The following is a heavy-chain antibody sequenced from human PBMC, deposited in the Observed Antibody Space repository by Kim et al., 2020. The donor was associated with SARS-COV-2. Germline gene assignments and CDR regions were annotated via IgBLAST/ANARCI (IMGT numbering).Heavy chain of an antibody. J-gene: IGHJ4*02. CDR3: ARGPTFDY. CDR2: SGST. V-gene: IGHV4-34*01. Sequence: SGSTNYTPSLKGRVTISVDTSKNQFSLKLSSVTAADTAVYYCARGPTFDYWGQGTLVTVSS.